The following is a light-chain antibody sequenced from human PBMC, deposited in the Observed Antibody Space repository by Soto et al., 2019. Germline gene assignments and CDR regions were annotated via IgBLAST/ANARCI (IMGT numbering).Light chain of an antibody. V-gene: IGLV2-14*01. CDR1: SSDVGGYNY. Sequence: QSVLTQPASVSGSPGQSITISCTGTSSDVGGYNYVTWYQQHPGKAPKFMIYDVSNRPSGVSTRFSGSKSGNTASLTISGLQADDDADYYCNSYTTSNTRQIVFGTGTKLTVL. CDR3: NSYTTSNTRQIV. CDR2: DVS. J-gene: IGLJ1*01.